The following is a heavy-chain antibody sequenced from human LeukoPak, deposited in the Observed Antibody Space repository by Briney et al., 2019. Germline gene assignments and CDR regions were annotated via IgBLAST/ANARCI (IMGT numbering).Heavy chain of an antibody. CDR3: ARVGGGGAFDI. D-gene: IGHD3-16*01. CDR2: IYHSGST. J-gene: IGHJ3*02. Sequence: SETLSLTCTVSGYSISSGYYWGWIRQPPGKGLEWIGSIYHSGSTYYNPSLKSRVTISVDTSKNQFSLKLSSVTAADTAVYYCARVGGGGAFDIWGQGTMVTVSS. CDR1: GYSISSGYY. V-gene: IGHV4-38-2*02.